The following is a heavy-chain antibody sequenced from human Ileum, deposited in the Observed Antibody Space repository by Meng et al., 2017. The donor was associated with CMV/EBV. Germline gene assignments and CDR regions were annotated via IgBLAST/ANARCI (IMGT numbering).Heavy chain of an antibody. D-gene: IGHD4-17*01. Sequence: QLQLQESGPGRVKPSETLSLTCSVSGDFIISSGHYWGWIRRPPGKGLEWIASIKYRGDTHYNSSLKSRLTISIDTSKNQFFLRLTSVTAADTAVYYCVRDKSDYGHDWGQGTLVTVSS. CDR3: VRDKSDYGHD. CDR1: GDFIISSGHY. V-gene: IGHV4-39*07. CDR2: IKYRGDT. J-gene: IGHJ4*02.